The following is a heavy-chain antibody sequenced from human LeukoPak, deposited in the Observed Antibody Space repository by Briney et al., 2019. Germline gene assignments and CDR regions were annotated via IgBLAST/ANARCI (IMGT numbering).Heavy chain of an antibody. J-gene: IGHJ4*02. CDR3: TKGGAGDY. D-gene: IGHD1-26*01. V-gene: IGHV3-49*04. Sequence: GGSLRLSCTVSGFIFGDYAMSWVRQAPGKGLECVGFIRSKAYGGTTEYAASVKGRFTISRDDSKSIAYLQMNSLKTEDTAVYYCTKGGAGDYWGQGTLVTVPS. CDR1: GFIFGDYA. CDR2: IRSKAYGGTT.